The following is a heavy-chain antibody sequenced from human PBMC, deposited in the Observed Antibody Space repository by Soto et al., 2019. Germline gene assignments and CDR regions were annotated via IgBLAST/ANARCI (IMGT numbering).Heavy chain of an antibody. CDR1: GFAFRRFP. D-gene: IGHD1-26*01. J-gene: IGHJ4*02. CDR3: ATMAGTYPY. CDR2: IDPDGSDT. V-gene: IGHV3-74*01. Sequence: GGSLRLSCAASGFAFRRFPRHWVRQAPGKGLVWVSRIDPDGSDTTYADSVKGRFTISRDNAKNIVYLQMSSLRAEDTALYYCATMAGTYPYWGQGTLVTVSP.